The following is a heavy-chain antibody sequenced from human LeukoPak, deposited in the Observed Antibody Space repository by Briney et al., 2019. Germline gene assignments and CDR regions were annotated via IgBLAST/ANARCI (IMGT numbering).Heavy chain of an antibody. Sequence: PSETLSLTWAVYGGSFSGYYWSWIRQPPGKGLEWIGEINHSGSTNYNPSLKSRVTISVDTSKNQFSLKLSSVTAADTAVYYCARRDGYKFDYWGQGTLVTVSS. CDR1: GGSFSGYY. J-gene: IGHJ4*02. CDR2: INHSGST. D-gene: IGHD5-24*01. CDR3: ARRDGYKFDY. V-gene: IGHV4-34*01.